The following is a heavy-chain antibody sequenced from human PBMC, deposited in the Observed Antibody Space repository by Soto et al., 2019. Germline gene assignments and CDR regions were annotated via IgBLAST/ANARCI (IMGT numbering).Heavy chain of an antibody. CDR3: ARDYCSGGSCYWGSYNWFDP. V-gene: IGHV1-3*01. Sequence: GASVKVSCKASGYTFTSYAMHWVRQAPGQRLEWMGWINAGNGNTKYSQKFQGRVTITRDTSASTAYMELSSLRSEDTAVYYCARDYCSGGSCYWGSYNWFDPWGQGTLVTV. CDR2: INAGNGNT. D-gene: IGHD2-15*01. J-gene: IGHJ5*02. CDR1: GYTFTSYA.